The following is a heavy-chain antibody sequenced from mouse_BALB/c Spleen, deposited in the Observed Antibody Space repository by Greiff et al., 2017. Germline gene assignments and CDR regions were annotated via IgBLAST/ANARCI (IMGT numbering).Heavy chain of an antibody. CDR2: ISSGGSYT. CDR1: GFTFSSYA. CDR3: ARPTVPSTAHFDY. V-gene: IGHV5-9-3*01. D-gene: IGHD1-1*01. J-gene: IGHJ2*01. Sequence: EVKLMESGGGLVKPGGSLKLSCAASGFTFSSYAMSWVRQTPEKRLEWVATISSGGSYTYYPDSVKGRFTISRDNAKNTLYLQMSSLRSEDTAMYYCARPTVPSTAHFDYWGQGTTLTVSS.